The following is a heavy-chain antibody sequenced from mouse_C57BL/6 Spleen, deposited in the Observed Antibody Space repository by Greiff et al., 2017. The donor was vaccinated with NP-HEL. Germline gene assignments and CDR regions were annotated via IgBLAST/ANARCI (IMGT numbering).Heavy chain of an antibody. J-gene: IGHJ4*01. D-gene: IGHD2-3*01. CDR1: GYAFTNYL. CDR3: ARSKVLRADGYYDYAMDY. V-gene: IGHV1-54*01. CDR2: INPGSGGT. Sequence: VQLQQSGAELVRPGTSVKVSCKASGYAFTNYLIEWVKQRPGQGLEWIGVINPGSGGTNYNEKFKGKATLTADKSSSTAYMQLSSLTSEDSAVYFCARSKVLRADGYYDYAMDYWGQGTSVTVSS.